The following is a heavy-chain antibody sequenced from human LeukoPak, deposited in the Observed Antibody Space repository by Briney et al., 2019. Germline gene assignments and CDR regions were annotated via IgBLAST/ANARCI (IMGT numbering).Heavy chain of an antibody. J-gene: IGHJ4*02. V-gene: IGHV4-39*01. Sequence: SETLSLTCAVSGASISGSGYYWGWIRQPPGKGLEWIGNIYYSGSTYYNASLQSRVTISIDTSKNQFSLRLNSVTAADTAMHYCAKSGGSGLIDYWGQGTLVTVSS. D-gene: IGHD6-25*01. CDR1: GASISGSGYY. CDR2: IYYSGST. CDR3: AKSGGSGLIDY.